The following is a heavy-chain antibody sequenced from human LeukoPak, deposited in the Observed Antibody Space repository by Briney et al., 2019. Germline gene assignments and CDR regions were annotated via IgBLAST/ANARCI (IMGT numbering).Heavy chain of an antibody. Sequence: ASVKVSCKASGYTFTSYAISWVRQAPGQGLEWMGWISTYNGHTNCAQKPQGRVTMTTDTSTSTACMELRSLRSDDTAVYYCAREDNLMDFWSGYSDYWGQGTLVTVSS. CDR2: ISTYNGHT. J-gene: IGHJ4*02. V-gene: IGHV1-18*01. D-gene: IGHD3-3*01. CDR1: GYTFTSYA. CDR3: AREDNLMDFWSGYSDY.